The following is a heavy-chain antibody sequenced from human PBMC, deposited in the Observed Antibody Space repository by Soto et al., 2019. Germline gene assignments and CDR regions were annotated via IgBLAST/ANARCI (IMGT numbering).Heavy chain of an antibody. V-gene: IGHV1-3*05. CDR1: GYTFTIYA. D-gene: IGHD2-15*01. J-gene: IGHJ3*02. CDR3: ARDDCSGGSCYPPTGAFDI. Sequence: QVQLVQSGAEEKKPGASAKVSCKASGYTFTIYAIHWVRQAPGQRLEWMGWINAVNGKTKYSQKFQGRVTIAGDTSASTAYMELSSLRSEDTAVYYCARDDCSGGSCYPPTGAFDIWGQGTMVTVSS. CDR2: INAVNGKT.